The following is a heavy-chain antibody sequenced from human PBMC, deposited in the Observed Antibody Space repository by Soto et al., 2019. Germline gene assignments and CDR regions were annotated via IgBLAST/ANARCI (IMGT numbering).Heavy chain of an antibody. CDR3: ARRSRYCYYGMAV. J-gene: IGHJ6*01. CDR2: INHTGST. CDR1: GGSFGDYY. Sequence: SVTLSVTCGVYGGSFGDYYCRCIRQPPGKGLEWIGEINHTGSTNYNPSLKSRVTISVDTSKNQFSLKLSSVTAADTAVYYCARRSRYCYYGMAVWGQGTTVTVSS. V-gene: IGHV4-34*01.